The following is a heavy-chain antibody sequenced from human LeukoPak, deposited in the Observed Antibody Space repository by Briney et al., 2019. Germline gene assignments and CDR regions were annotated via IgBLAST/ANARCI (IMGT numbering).Heavy chain of an antibody. D-gene: IGHD1-26*01. J-gene: IGHJ3*01. V-gene: IGHV3-23*01. CDR3: TRLAEPWEVWHAFDV. CDR1: GFTFSSYA. Sequence: GGSLRLSCAASGFTFSSYAMSWVRQAPGKGLEWVSAISGSGGSTYYADSVKGRYTTSRDNSRSTLYLQMNTLRVEDTALYFCTRLAEPWEVWHAFDVWGQGTMVPVS. CDR2: ISGSGGST.